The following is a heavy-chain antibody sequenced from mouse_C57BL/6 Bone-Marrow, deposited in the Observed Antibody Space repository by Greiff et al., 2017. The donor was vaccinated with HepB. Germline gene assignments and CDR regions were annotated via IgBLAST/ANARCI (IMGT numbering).Heavy chain of an antibody. Sequence: VQLQQSGPELVKPGASVKLSCKASGYTFTSYDINWVKQRPGQGLEWIGWIYPRDGSTKYNEKFKGKATLTVDTSSSTAYMELQSLTSKVSAVYFCATNDYGSGYWGQGTTLTVSS. D-gene: IGHD1-1*01. CDR3: ATNDYGSGY. CDR1: GYTFTSYD. J-gene: IGHJ2*01. CDR2: IYPRDGST. V-gene: IGHV1-85*01.